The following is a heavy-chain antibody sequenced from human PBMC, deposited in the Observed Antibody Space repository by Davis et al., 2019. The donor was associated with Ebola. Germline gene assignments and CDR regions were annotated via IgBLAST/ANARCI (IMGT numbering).Heavy chain of an antibody. Sequence: PGGSLRLSCAASGFTFSDYYMSWIRQAPGKELEWVSYISSSGSTIYYADSVKGRFTISRDNAKNSLYLQMNSLRAEDTAVYYCARDGDYGDSLYYYYGIDVWGQGTTVTVSS. CDR1: GFTFSDYY. V-gene: IGHV3-11*01. CDR2: ISSSGSTI. D-gene: IGHD4-17*01. J-gene: IGHJ6*02. CDR3: ARDGDYGDSLYYYYGIDV.